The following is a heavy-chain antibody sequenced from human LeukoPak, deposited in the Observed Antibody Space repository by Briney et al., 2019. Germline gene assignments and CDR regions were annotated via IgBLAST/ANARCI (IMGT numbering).Heavy chain of an antibody. Sequence: SVKVSCKASGGTFSSYAISWVRQAPGQGLEWMGGIIPIFGTANYAQKFQGRVTITADESTSTAYMELSSLRSEDTAVYYCARASAILWFGEPIDYYYMDVWGKGTTVTISS. CDR2: IIPIFGTA. CDR1: GGTFSSYA. V-gene: IGHV1-69*13. D-gene: IGHD3-10*01. CDR3: ARASAILWFGEPIDYYYMDV. J-gene: IGHJ6*03.